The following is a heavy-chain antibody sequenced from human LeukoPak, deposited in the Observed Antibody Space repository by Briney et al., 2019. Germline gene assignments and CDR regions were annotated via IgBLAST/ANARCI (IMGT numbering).Heavy chain of an antibody. V-gene: IGHV1-69*05. CDR2: IITISGTA. CDR1: GGTFSSYA. D-gene: IGHD5-18*01. CDR3: ARAYTAMAPYAFDI. Sequence: SVKVSCKASGGTFSSYAINWVRQAPGQGLEWMGRIITISGTANYAQKFQGRVTITTDESTSTAHMELSSLRSDDTAVYYCARAYTAMAPYAFDIWGQGTMVTVSS. J-gene: IGHJ3*02.